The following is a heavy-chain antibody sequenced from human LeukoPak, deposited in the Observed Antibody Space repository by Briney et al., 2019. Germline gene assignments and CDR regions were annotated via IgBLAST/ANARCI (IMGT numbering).Heavy chain of an antibody. CDR3: ARVASSWYSAAFDI. V-gene: IGHV1-18*01. D-gene: IGHD6-13*01. J-gene: IGHJ3*02. CDR1: GYTFTSYV. CDR2: INAYNGNT. Sequence: GGSVKVSCKASGYTFTSYVISWVRQAPGQGLEWVGLINAYNGNTNYAQKLQGRVTMTTDTSTSTRYMELRSLRSDDTAVYYCARVASSWYSAAFDIWGQGTMVTVSS.